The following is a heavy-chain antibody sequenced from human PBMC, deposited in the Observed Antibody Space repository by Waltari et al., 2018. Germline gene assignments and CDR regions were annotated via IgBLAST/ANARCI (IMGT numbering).Heavy chain of an antibody. V-gene: IGHV4-38-2*01. J-gene: IGHJ4*02. D-gene: IGHD6-25*01. Sequence: QVQLQESGPGLVKPSETLSLTCAVPGYSISSGYYWGWIRQPPGKGLEWIGSIYHSGSTYYNPSLKSRVTISVDTSKNQFSLKLSSVTAADTAVYYCARRAATLYFDYWGQGTLVTVSS. CDR3: ARRAATLYFDY. CDR2: IYHSGST. CDR1: GYSISSGYY.